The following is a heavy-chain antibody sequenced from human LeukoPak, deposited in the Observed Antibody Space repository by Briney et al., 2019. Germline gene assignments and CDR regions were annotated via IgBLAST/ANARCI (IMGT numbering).Heavy chain of an antibody. J-gene: IGHJ4*02. Sequence: GASVKVSCKTSGYTLTNYVVTWVRQAPGQGLEWMGRIGTYTGNSNYAQKFQDRVTMTTDTSTSTVYMELRNLSSDDTAVYYCARTMTTMTTHGELDFWGQGTLVTVSS. D-gene: IGHD4-17*01. CDR3: ARTMTTMTTHGELDF. V-gene: IGHV1-18*01. CDR2: IGTYTGNS. CDR1: GYTLTNYV.